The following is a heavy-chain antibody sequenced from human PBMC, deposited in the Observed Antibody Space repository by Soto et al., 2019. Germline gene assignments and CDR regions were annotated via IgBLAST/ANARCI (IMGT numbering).Heavy chain of an antibody. CDR1: GFRFRDYA. D-gene: IGHD4-4*01. V-gene: IGHV3-23*01. CDR2: ISDGGRST. CDR3: AKDSNKYSSSLRGRYFDY. J-gene: IGHJ4*02. Sequence: EVQLFQSGGGLVRPGGSLRVSCAGSGFRFRDYAMGWVRQAPGRGLEWVAFISDGGRSTYYADSVKGRFTISRDNSKNTLYLELSSLRVEDTAVYYCAKDSNKYSSSLRGRYFDYWGQGIGVTVSS.